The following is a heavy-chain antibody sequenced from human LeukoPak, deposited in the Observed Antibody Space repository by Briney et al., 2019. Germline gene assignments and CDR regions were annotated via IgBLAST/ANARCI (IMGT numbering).Heavy chain of an antibody. V-gene: IGHV3-23*01. D-gene: IGHD2-15*01. CDR1: GFTFSNYA. CDR2: ISGSGDRI. Sequence: GGSLRLSCGASGFTFSNYAMSWVRQAPGKGLEWVSLISGSGDRIYYADSVKGRLTISRDNSKNTLYLQMNSLRAEDTAIYYCAKRGYCSGSSCSFDYWGQGTVVTVSS. CDR3: AKRGYCSGSSCSFDY. J-gene: IGHJ4*02.